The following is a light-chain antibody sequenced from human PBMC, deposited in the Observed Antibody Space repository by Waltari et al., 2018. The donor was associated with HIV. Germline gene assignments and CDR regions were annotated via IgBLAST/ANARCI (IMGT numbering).Light chain of an antibody. CDR2: QDT. J-gene: IGLJ2*01. CDR3: QARDSSTVV. Sequence: SYELTQPPSVSVSPGQTASITCSGDELGDRYACWYQQKPGQSPLLVIYQDTKRPSGSPERVSGSNPGNTATLTVSGTQAMDEADYYCQARDSSTVVFGGGTKLTVL. V-gene: IGLV3-1*01. CDR1: ELGDRY.